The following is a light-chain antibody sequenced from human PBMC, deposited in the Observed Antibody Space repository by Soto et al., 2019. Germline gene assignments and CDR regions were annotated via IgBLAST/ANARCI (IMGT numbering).Light chain of an antibody. CDR3: SSFTGSSYV. CDR2: DVT. J-gene: IGLJ1*01. Sequence: QSALTQPASVSGSPGQSITISCTGTSSDVGNNNYVSWYQHNPGRAPKVMIFDVTNRPSGVSNRFSGSKSGNTASLTISGLQAEDEADYYCSSFTGSSYVFGTGTKLTVL. V-gene: IGLV2-14*03. CDR1: SSDVGNNNY.